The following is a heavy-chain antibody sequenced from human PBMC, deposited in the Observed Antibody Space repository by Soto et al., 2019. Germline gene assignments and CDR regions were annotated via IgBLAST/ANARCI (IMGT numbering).Heavy chain of an antibody. CDR2: IRCDGSSK. CDR3: PRDGGAYCGGDCYPQAFDI. CDR1: GFTFSSYG. V-gene: IGHV3-33*01. Sequence: PGGSLRLSCAASGFTFSSYGMHWVRQAPGKGLEWVSAIRCDGSSKYYADSVKGRFTISRDNSKNTLYLQMDSLRAEDMAVYSSPRDGGAYCGGDCYPQAFDIWGQGTMVTVSS. D-gene: IGHD2-21*02. J-gene: IGHJ3*02.